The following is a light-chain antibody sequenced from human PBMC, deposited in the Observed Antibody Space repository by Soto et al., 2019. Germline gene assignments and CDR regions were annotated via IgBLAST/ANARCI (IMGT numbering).Light chain of an antibody. J-gene: IGKJ5*01. CDR2: GAS. Sequence: EIVMTQSPATLSVSPGERATLSYRASQSVGSNLAWYQQKPGQAPRLLIYGASTRATGIPARFIGSGSGTDFTLTITRLEPGDFAVYYCQHFGGTTFTFGQGTRLEIK. CDR1: QSVGSN. CDR3: QHFGGTTFT. V-gene: IGKV3D-15*01.